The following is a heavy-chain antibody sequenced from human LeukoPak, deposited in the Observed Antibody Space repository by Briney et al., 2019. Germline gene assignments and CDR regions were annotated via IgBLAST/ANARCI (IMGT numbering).Heavy chain of an antibody. D-gene: IGHD6-19*01. J-gene: IGHJ4*02. CDR2: IYYSGST. Sequence: SETLSLTCTVPGGSISSSSYYWGWIRQPPGKGLEWIGSIYYSGSTYYNPSLKSRVTISVDTSKNQFSLKLSSVTAADTAVYYCAREVSLESIAVAGNFDYWGQGTLVTVSS. CDR1: GGSISSSSYY. V-gene: IGHV4-39*02. CDR3: AREVSLESIAVAGNFDY.